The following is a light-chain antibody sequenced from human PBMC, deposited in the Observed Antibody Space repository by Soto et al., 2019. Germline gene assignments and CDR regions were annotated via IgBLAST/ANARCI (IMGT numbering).Light chain of an antibody. CDR3: QQYGSSPT. J-gene: IGKJ1*01. CDR2: GAS. V-gene: IGKV3-20*01. CDR1: QSLSSHS. Sequence: EIVLTQSPGTLSLSPGEGAALSCRASQSLSSHSLAWYQHKPGQAPRLLIYGASSRATGIPDRFSGSGSGTDFTLTISRLEPEDFAVYYCQQYGSSPTFGQGTKVDIK.